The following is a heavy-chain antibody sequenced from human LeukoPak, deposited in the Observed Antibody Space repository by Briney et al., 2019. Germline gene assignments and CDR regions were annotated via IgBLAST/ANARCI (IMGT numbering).Heavy chain of an antibody. CDR2: ISYDGSNK. V-gene: IGHV3-30-3*01. D-gene: IGHD3-3*01. CDR1: RFTFSSYA. CDR3: ARSYYDFWSGYQYYFDY. Sequence: GRSLRLSCAASRFTFSSYAMHWVRQAPGKGLEWVAVISYDGSNKYYADSVKGRFTISRDNSKNTLYLQMNSLRAEDTAVYYCARSYYDFWSGYQYYFDYWGQGTLVTVSS. J-gene: IGHJ4*02.